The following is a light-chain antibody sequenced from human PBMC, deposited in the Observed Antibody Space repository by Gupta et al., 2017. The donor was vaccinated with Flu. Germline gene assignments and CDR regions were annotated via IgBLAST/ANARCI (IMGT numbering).Light chain of an antibody. Sequence: QSVLPQAPSASWNPGQRVTISCSGSRSNIGSNTVNWYQQLPGTAPKLLIYSNNQRPSGVPDRFSGSKSGTSASLAISGLQSEDEADYYCAAWDDSRNGPVFGGGTKLTVL. J-gene: IGLJ3*02. CDR2: SNN. CDR3: AAWDDSRNGPV. CDR1: RSNIGSNT. V-gene: IGLV1-44*01.